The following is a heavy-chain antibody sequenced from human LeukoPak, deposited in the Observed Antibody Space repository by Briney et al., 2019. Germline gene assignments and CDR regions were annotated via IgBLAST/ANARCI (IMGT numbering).Heavy chain of an antibody. CDR3: AREYGFGAGSYYP. J-gene: IGHJ5*02. CDR2: IKSDGSNT. D-gene: IGHD3-10*01. CDR1: GFTFSSYW. Sequence: GGSLRLSCAASGFTFSSYWMHWVRQAPGKGLVWVSRIKSDGSNTEYADSVKGRFTISRDNAKNTLYLQMNSLRAEDTAVYYCAREYGFGAGSYYPWGQGTLVTVSS. V-gene: IGHV3-74*03.